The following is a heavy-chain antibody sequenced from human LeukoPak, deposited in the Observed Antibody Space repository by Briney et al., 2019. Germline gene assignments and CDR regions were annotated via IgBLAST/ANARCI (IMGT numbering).Heavy chain of an antibody. CDR3: ASRYSSGWFDY. V-gene: IGHV1-69*06. D-gene: IGHD6-19*01. CDR2: IIPIFGTA. Sequence: ASVKVSCKASGGTFSSYAISRVRQAPGQGLEWMGGIIPIFGTANYAQKFQGRVTITADKSTSTAYMELSSLRSEDTAVYYCASRYSSGWFDYWGQGTLVTVSS. CDR1: GGTFSSYA. J-gene: IGHJ5*01.